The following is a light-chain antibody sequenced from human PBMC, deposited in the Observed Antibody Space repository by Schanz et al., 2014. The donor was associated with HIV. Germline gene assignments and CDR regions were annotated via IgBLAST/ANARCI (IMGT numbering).Light chain of an antibody. J-gene: IGLJ2*01. CDR2: EGS. Sequence: QSALTQPASVSGSPGQSITFSCTGTSSDVGSYNLVSWYQQHPGKAPKLMIYEGSKRPSGVSNRFSGSRSGNTASLTISGLQAEDEADYHCSSYRSLNNLIFGGGTKLTVL. CDR3: SSYRSLNNLI. V-gene: IGLV2-14*02. CDR1: SSDVGSYNL.